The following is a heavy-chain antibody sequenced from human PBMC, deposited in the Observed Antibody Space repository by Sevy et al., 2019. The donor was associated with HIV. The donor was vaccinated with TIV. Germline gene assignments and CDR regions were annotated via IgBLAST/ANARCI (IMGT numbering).Heavy chain of an antibody. V-gene: IGHV5-51*01. CDR2: IYPGNSGT. J-gene: IGHJ4*02. CDR3: ARHDMVGSDYYDRSGFNFFDY. CDR1: GYSFSSYW. D-gene: IGHD3-22*01. Sequence: GESLKISCKGSGYSFSSYWIAWVRQMPGKGLEWMGIIYPGNSGTRYSPSFQGQVTISADRSISTAHLQWSSLKASDTAMYYCARHDMVGSDYYDRSGFNFFDYWGQGTLVTVSS.